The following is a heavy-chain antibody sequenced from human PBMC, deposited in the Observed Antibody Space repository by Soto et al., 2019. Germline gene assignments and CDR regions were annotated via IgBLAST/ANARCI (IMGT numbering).Heavy chain of an antibody. CDR1: GYIFSIYW. V-gene: IGHV5-51*01. J-gene: IGHJ4*02. Sequence: GESLKISCKGSGYIFSIYWIGWVRQLPGKGLEWMGIIYPGDSDTRYNPSFQGQVTISVDKSTSTAYLRWNSLKASDTAMYYCAMSGDIVVVPATIPGYFDYWGQGTLVTVSS. CDR3: AMSGDIVVVPATIPGYFDY. CDR2: IYPGDSDT. D-gene: IGHD2-2*01.